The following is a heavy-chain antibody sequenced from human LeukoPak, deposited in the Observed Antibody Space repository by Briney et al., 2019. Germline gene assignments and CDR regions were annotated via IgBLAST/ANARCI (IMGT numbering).Heavy chain of an antibody. CDR1: GGSISSGGYY. Sequence: SETLSLTCTVSGGSISSGGYYWSWIRQHPGKGLEWIGYIYYSGSTYYNPSLKSRVTISVDTSKNQFSLKLSSVTAADTAVYYCARPRHHGDYPDAFEIWGQGTMVTVSS. V-gene: IGHV4-31*03. CDR2: IYYSGST. J-gene: IGHJ3*02. D-gene: IGHD4-17*01. CDR3: ARPRHHGDYPDAFEI.